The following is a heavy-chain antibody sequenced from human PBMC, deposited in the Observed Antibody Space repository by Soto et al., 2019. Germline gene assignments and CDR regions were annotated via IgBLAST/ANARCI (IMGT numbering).Heavy chain of an antibody. J-gene: IGHJ3*02. CDR2: ISYDGSNK. CDR3: ARVGGYCSGGSCYSGEDDAFDI. Sequence: QVQLVESGGGVVQPGRSLRLSCAASGFTFSSYAMHWVRQAPGKGLEWVAVISYDGSNKYYADSVKGRFTISRDNSKNMLYLQMNSLRAEDTAVYYCARVGGYCSGGSCYSGEDDAFDIWGQGTMVTVSS. D-gene: IGHD2-15*01. V-gene: IGHV3-30-3*01. CDR1: GFTFSSYA.